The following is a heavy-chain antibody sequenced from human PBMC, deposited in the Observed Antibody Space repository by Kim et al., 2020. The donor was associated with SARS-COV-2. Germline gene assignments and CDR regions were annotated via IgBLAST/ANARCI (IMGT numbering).Heavy chain of an antibody. CDR2: ISYDRSNK. J-gene: IGHJ4*02. D-gene: IGHD1-26*01. Sequence: GGSLRLSCAASGFTFSSYAMHWVRQAPGKGLEWVAVISYDRSNKYYADSVKGRFTISRDNSKNTLYLQMNSLRAEDTAVYYCARVFGGISFSYFDYWGQGNLVTVSS. CDR1: GFTFSSYA. V-gene: IGHV3-30-3*01. CDR3: ARVFGGISFSYFDY.